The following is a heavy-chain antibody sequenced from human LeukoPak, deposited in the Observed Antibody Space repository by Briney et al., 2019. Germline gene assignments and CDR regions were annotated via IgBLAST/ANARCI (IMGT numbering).Heavy chain of an antibody. CDR1: GYSFTSYW. CDR3: ARTGYCSSTSCYKVSFFDY. J-gene: IGHJ4*02. CDR2: IYPGDSDT. D-gene: IGHD2-2*02. V-gene: IGHV5-51*01. Sequence: GESLKFSCKGSGYSFTSYWIGWVRQMPGKGLEWMGIIYPGDSDTRYSPSFQGQVTISADKSISTAYLQWSSLKASDTAMYYCARTGYCSSTSCYKVSFFDYWGQGTLVTVSS.